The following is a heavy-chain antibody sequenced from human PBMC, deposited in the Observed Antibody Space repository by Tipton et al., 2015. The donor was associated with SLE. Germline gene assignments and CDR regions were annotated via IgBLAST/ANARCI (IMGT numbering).Heavy chain of an antibody. Sequence: TLSLTCTVSGGSISSYYWGWIRQPPGKGLEWIGSIYYSGSTYYNPSLKSRVTISVDTSKNQFSLKLSSVTAADTAVYYCARSFWQQLALDYWGQGTLVTVSS. D-gene: IGHD6-13*01. J-gene: IGHJ4*02. CDR1: GGSISSYY. CDR3: ARSFWQQLALDY. V-gene: IGHV4-39*07. CDR2: IYYSGST.